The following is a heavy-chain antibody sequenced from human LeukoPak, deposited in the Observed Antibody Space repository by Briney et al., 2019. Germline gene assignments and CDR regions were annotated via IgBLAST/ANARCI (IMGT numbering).Heavy chain of an antibody. CDR1: GFTFSSDA. D-gene: IGHD5-12*01. J-gene: IGHJ4*02. CDR2: ITGSDDTT. CDR3: AKRPQLYSGYHPDY. V-gene: IGHV3-23*01. Sequence: GGSLRLSCAASGFTFSSDAMTWVRQAPGEGLEWVSTITGSDDTTYYADSVKGRFTISRDYSKNTVHLQLNNLRAEDTAMYYCAKRPQLYSGYHPDYWGQGTLVTVSS.